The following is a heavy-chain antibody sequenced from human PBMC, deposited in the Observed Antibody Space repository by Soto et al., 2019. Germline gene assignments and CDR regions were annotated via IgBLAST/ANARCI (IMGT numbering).Heavy chain of an antibody. CDR1: GFTFSSYA. D-gene: IGHD4-17*01. V-gene: IGHV3-30-3*01. Sequence: GGSLRLSCAASGFTFSSYAMHWVRQAPGKGLEWVAVISYDGSNKYYADSVKGRFTISRDNSKNTLYLQMNSLRAEDTAVYYCARDPYGDYPYGMDVWGQGTTVTVSS. CDR3: ARDPYGDYPYGMDV. J-gene: IGHJ6*02. CDR2: ISYDGSNK.